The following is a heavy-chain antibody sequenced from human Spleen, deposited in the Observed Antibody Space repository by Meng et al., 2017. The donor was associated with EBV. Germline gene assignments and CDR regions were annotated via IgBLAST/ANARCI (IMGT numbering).Heavy chain of an antibody. CDR1: GYTFTGYN. D-gene: IGHD3-10*01. CDR3: ARDRSVGSIDH. J-gene: IGHJ4*02. CDR2: INPNSGAT. Sequence: QVQRVQLGSSVKKPGASVRLSCMASGYTFTGYNMHWVRQAPGQGLEWVGRINPNSGATKYAQKFQGRVTMTTDASSSTTYMELSRLRSDDTALYYCARDRSVGSIDHWGQGTLVTVSS. V-gene: IGHV1-2*06.